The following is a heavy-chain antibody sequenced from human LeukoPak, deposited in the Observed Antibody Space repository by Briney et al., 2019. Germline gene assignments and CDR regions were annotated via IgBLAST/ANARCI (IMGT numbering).Heavy chain of an antibody. CDR3: ARSPSTVTTIDY. CDR2: IYYSGST. CDR1: GGSISSYS. Sequence: SETLSLTCTVSGGSISSYSWSWIRQPPGKGLEWIGYIYYSGSTNYNPSLKSRVTISVDTSKSQFSLKLSSVTAADTAVYYCARSPSTVTTIDYWGQGTLVTVSS. D-gene: IGHD4-17*01. J-gene: IGHJ4*02. V-gene: IGHV4-59*01.